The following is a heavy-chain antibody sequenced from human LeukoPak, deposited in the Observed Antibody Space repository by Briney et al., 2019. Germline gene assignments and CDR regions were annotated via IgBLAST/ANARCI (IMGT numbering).Heavy chain of an antibody. D-gene: IGHD3-16*01. CDR3: ARGTRGGGDF. Sequence: GGSLRVSCAASGFTFSDYYMSWIRQAPGKGLEWISYISGSSSDTNYADSVKGRFTISRDNARNSLYLQMNSLRAEDTAVYFCARGTRGGGDFWGQGTLVTVSS. V-gene: IGHV3-11*05. J-gene: IGHJ4*02. CDR1: GFTFSDYY. CDR2: ISGSSSDT.